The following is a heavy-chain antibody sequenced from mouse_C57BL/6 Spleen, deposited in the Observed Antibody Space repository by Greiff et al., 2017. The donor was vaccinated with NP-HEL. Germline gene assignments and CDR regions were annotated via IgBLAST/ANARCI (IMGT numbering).Heavy chain of an antibody. CDR3: ARFVGYYNYAMDY. CDR1: GYSFTGYY. Sequence: EVQLQQSGPELVKPGASVKISCKASGYSFTGYYMNWVKQSPEKSLEWIGEINPSTGGTTYNQKFKAKATLTVDKSSSTAYMQLKSLTSEDSAVYYCARFVGYYNYAMDYWGQGTSVTVSS. CDR2: INPSTGGT. D-gene: IGHD2-3*01. J-gene: IGHJ4*01. V-gene: IGHV1-42*01.